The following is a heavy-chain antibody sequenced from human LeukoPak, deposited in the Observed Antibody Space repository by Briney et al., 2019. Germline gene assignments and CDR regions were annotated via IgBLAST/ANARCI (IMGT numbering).Heavy chain of an antibody. CDR1: GGTFSSYA. CDR2: IIPIFGTA. V-gene: IGHV1-69*13. CDR3: ARDREDGYNYPYYYGMDV. J-gene: IGHJ6*02. Sequence: SVKVSCKASGGTFSSYAISWVRQAPGQGLEWMGGIIPIFGTANYAQKFQGRVTITADESTSTAYMELSSLRSEDTAVYYCARDREDGYNYPYYYGMDVWGQGTTVTVSS. D-gene: IGHD5-24*01.